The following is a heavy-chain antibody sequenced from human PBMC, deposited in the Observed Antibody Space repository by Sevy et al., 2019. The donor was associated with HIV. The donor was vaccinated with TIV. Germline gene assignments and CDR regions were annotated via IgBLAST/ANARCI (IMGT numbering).Heavy chain of an antibody. Sequence: GGSLRLSCVASGFSLNSYWMLWVRQAPGKGLEWVANINQDGSVNYYADSVKGRFTISRDNDRNLVSLQMNILRVEDTAVYYCVRAIATADSFWGQGTLVTVSS. D-gene: IGHD6-13*01. J-gene: IGHJ4*02. CDR3: VRAIATADSF. CDR1: GFSLNSYW. CDR2: INQDGSVN. V-gene: IGHV3-7*01.